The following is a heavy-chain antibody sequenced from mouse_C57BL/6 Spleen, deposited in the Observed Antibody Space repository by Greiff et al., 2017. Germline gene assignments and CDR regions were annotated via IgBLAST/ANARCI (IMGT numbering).Heavy chain of an antibody. CDR2: INPSNGGT. CDR3: AKDYYGSRRYYAMDY. CDR1: GYTFTSYW. D-gene: IGHD1-1*01. J-gene: IGHJ4*01. Sequence: QVQQQQPGTELVKPGASVKLSCKASGYTFTSYWMHWVKQRPGQGLEWIGNINPSNGGTNYNEQFKSKATLTVDKSSSTAYMQLSSLTSEDSAVYYCAKDYYGSRRYYAMDYWGQGTSVTVSS. V-gene: IGHV1-53*01.